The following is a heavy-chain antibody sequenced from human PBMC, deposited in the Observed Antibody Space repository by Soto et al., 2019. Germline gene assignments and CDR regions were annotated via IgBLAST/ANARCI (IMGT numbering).Heavy chain of an antibody. CDR3: ARTDYGDYVRGAFDI. J-gene: IGHJ3*02. D-gene: IGHD4-17*01. Sequence: EVQLVESGGGLVKPGGSLRLSCAASGFTFSTHSINWVRQAPGKGLGWVSSISGSSSYIYYADSVKGRFTISRDNAKNSLYLQMNSLRAEDTAAYYCARTDYGDYVRGAFDIWGQGTMVTVSS. CDR1: GFTFSTHS. V-gene: IGHV3-21*01. CDR2: ISGSSSYI.